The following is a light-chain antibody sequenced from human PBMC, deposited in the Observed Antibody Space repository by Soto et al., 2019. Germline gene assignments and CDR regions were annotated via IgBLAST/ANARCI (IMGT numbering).Light chain of an antibody. CDR1: SSNIGNND. J-gene: IGLJ2*01. CDR3: GTWDSSLNAV. CDR2: DDN. V-gene: IGLV1-51*01. Sequence: QSVLTQPPSVSAAPGQKVTISCSGSSSNIGNNDVSWYQQLPGTAPKLLIYDDNKRPSGIPDRFSGSKSGTSATLGITGLQTGYEADYYCGTWDSSLNAVVGGGTKLTVL.